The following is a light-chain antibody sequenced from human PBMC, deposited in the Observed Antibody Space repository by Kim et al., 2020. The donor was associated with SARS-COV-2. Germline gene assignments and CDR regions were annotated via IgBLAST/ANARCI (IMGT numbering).Light chain of an antibody. V-gene: IGKV3-20*01. CDR3: QQYGSSSWT. CDR1: QSVSSSY. Sequence: SPGERATLSCRASQSVSSSYLAWYQQKPGQAPRLLIYGASSRATGIPDRFSGSGSGTDFTLTISRLELEDFAVYYCQQYGSSSWTFGQGTKVDIK. J-gene: IGKJ1*01. CDR2: GAS.